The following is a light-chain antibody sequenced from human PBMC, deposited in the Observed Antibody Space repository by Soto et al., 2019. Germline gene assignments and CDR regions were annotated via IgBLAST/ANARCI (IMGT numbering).Light chain of an antibody. Sequence: EILLTQSPGTRSLSRGERATLSCMASQSVSNNFLAWYQKKXGQDPRXXIYGASSRATGIPDRFSGSGSGTDFTLTIGRLEPEDFAVYYCHQYSSSTLTFGGGTKLDIK. CDR3: HQYSSSTLT. V-gene: IGKV3-20*01. J-gene: IGKJ4*01. CDR1: QSVSNNF. CDR2: GAS.